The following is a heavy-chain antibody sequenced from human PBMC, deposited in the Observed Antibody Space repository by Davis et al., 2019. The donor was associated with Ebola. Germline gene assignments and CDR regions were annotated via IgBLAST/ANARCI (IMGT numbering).Heavy chain of an antibody. CDR2: VGPGGDS. V-gene: IGHV3-23*01. D-gene: IGHD3-22*01. CDR1: GLAFDKYD. J-gene: IGHJ6*02. CDR3: ARGDSRLSMIIVALGGMDV. Sequence: PGRSLRLSCVASGLAFDKYDISWVRLAPGKGLAWISRVGPGGDSSYANSVKGRFSISRDNSRDTLYLQMNSLRADDTAVYFCARGDSRLSMIIVALGGMDVWGQGTTVTVSS.